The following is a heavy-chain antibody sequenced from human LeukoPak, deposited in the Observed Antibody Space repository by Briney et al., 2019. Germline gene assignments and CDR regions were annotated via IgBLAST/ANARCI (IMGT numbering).Heavy chain of an antibody. CDR3: ARYDSGGYYYI. D-gene: IGHD3-22*01. V-gene: IGHV4-31*03. J-gene: IGHJ4*02. CDR1: GGSIISGGHY. CDR2: VYYSGST. Sequence: PSQTLSLTCTVSGGSIISGGHYWSWLRQRPEKGLEWIGYVYYSGSTYYNPSLKSRVTVSVDTSKSQFSLKLISVTAADTAVYYCARYDSGGYYYIWGQGIQVTVSS.